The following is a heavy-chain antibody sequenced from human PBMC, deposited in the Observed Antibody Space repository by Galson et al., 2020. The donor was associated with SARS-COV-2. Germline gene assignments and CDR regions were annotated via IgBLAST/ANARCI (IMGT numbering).Heavy chain of an antibody. CDR1: GYSISSGYY. V-gene: IGHV4-38-2*02. D-gene: IGHD3-3*01. CDR3: ARAPERRITIFGVVAEGYYFDY. CDR2: IYHSGST. J-gene: IGHJ4*02. Sequence: SETLSLTCTVSGYSISSGYYWGWIWQPPGKGLEWIGSIYHSGSTYYNPSLKSRVTISVDTSKNQFSLKLSSVTAADTAVYYCARAPERRITIFGVVAEGYYFDYWGQGTLVTVSS.